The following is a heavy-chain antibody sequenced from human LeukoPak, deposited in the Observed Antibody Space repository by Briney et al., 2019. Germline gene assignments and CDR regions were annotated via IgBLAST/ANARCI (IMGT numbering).Heavy chain of an antibody. J-gene: IGHJ4*02. Sequence: SETLSLTCTVSGGSMSSFYWSWFRQPPGKGLEWIGYIYYSGSTDYNPSLESRVTISVDTSKNQFSLKLRSVTAADTAVYYCATVAVIRGVTYFDYWGQGTLVTVSS. CDR3: ATVAVIRGVTYFDY. V-gene: IGHV4-59*01. D-gene: IGHD3-10*01. CDR1: GGSMSSFY. CDR2: IYYSGST.